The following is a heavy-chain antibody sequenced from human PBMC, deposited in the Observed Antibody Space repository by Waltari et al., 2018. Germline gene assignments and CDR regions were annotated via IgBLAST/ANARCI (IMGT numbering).Heavy chain of an antibody. V-gene: IGHV3-21*01. J-gene: IGHJ3*02. D-gene: IGHD1-7*01. CDR2: ISSSSSYI. CDR1: GLPFSSYS. Sequence: VQLVESGGGLVKPGGSLSRSCAASGLPFSSYSMNWVRKAPGKGLEWVSSISSSSSYIYYADSVKGRFTISRDNANNSLYLQMNSLRAEDTAVYYCARGGTEANDIWGQGTMVTVSS. CDR3: ARGGTEANDI.